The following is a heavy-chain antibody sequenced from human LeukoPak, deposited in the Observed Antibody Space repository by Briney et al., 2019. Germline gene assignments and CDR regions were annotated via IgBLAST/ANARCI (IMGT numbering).Heavy chain of an antibody. CDR2: INPNSGGT. CDR1: GYTFTGSY. Sequence: GASVKVSCKASGYTFTGSYMHWVRQAPGQGLEWMGWINPNSGGTNYAQKFQGRVTMTRDTSISTAYMELSRLRSDDTAVYYCARDTYTTVTAMDVWGKGTTVTVSS. D-gene: IGHD4-17*01. CDR3: ARDTYTTVTAMDV. V-gene: IGHV1-2*02. J-gene: IGHJ6*03.